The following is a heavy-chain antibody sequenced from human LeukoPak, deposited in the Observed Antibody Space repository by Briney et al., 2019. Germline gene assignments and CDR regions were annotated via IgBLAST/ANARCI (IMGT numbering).Heavy chain of an antibody. J-gene: IGHJ3*02. CDR3: AKAGNSAAFDI. Sequence: GSLRLSCAASGFTFSSYSMNWVRQAPGKGLEWVSYIRSSSRTIYYADSVKGRFTISRDNAKNSLYLQMNSLRAEDTAVYYCAKAGNSAAFDIWGQGTMVTVSS. CDR1: GFTFSSYS. V-gene: IGHV3-48*01. CDR2: IRSSSRTI. D-gene: IGHD4-23*01.